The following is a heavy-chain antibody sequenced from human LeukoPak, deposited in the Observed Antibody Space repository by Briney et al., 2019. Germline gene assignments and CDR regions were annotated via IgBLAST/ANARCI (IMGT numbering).Heavy chain of an antibody. D-gene: IGHD1-26*01. V-gene: IGHV3-53*01. Sequence: PGGSLRLSCAASGFTVSSNYMSWVRQAPGKGLEWISAIYSGGTTYYADSVKGRFTISRDNSKNTVYLRMNSLRAEDTAVYHCARGDSSGSYPLDYWGQGTLVTVSS. CDR3: ARGDSSGSYPLDY. CDR2: IYSGGTT. CDR1: GFTVSSNY. J-gene: IGHJ4*02.